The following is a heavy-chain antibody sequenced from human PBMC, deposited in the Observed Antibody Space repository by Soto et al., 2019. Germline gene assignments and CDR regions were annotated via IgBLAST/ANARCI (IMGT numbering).Heavy chain of an antibody. CDR2: TSYDGSDK. D-gene: IGHD3-16*01. CDR1: GFTFRSYV. Sequence: QVQLVESGGGVVQPGTSLRVSCVGSGFTFRSYVIHWVRQAPGKGLEWVALTSYDGSDKYYDDSVWGRFALSRDNSRNTVDLHMNSLRLEYTALYYCARRGTTGGLDVWGQGILVSVSS. J-gene: IGHJ1*01. CDR3: ARRGTTGGLDV. V-gene: IGHV3-30*09.